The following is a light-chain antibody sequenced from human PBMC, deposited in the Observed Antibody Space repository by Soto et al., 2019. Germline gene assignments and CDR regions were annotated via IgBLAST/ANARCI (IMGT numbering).Light chain of an antibody. Sequence: DIVMTQSPLSLPVTPGEPASISCRSSQSLLHSNGHYFLDWYLQKPGQSPHLLVYLASYRDSGVPGRFSGSRSGTNFKLKISRVGADDVGIYYCMQALQTPWTFGPGTKVEIE. V-gene: IGKV2-28*01. CDR1: QSLLHSNGHYF. J-gene: IGKJ1*01. CDR3: MQALQTPWT. CDR2: LAS.